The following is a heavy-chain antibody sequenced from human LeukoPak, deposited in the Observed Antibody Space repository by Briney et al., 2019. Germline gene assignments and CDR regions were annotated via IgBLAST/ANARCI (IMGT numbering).Heavy chain of an antibody. V-gene: IGHV4-4*07. Sequence: PSETLSLTCTVSGGSINSYYWGWIRQPAAKGLEWISRIYNSGSTNYNPSLKSRVTMSVDTSKTQFSLNLTSVPAADTAVYYCVRDQGFLAYWGQGSMLSVSS. D-gene: IGHD3-3*01. CDR1: GGSINSYY. CDR3: VRDQGFLAY. CDR2: IYNSGST. J-gene: IGHJ4*02.